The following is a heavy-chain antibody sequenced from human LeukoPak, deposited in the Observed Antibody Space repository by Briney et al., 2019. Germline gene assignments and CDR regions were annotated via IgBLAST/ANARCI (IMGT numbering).Heavy chain of an antibody. CDR2: IKQDGSEE. D-gene: IGHD2-15*01. CDR1: GFTFSTYW. Sequence: GGSLRLSCAASGFTFSTYWMSWVRQAPGKGLEWVANIKQDGSEEYYVDSVKGRFTISRDNAKNSLYLQMNRLRVEDTAVYYCARGSHCSGDSCSPRVYWYFDLWGRGTRVTVSS. CDR3: ARGSHCSGDSCSPRVYWYFDL. J-gene: IGHJ2*01. V-gene: IGHV3-7*01.